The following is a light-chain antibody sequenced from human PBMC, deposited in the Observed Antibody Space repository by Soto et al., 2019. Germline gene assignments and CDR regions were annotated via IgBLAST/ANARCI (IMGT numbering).Light chain of an antibody. CDR1: QSVSGSC. CDR3: QRYGSSPFT. J-gene: IGKJ3*01. CDR2: GAS. V-gene: IGKV3-20*01. Sequence: EIVLTQSPGTLSLSPGERATLSCRASQSVSGSCLAWYQQKPGQAPRLLTYGASSRATGIPDRFSGSRSGPDFALAISRLAPVDFAVYYCQRYGSSPFTCGAGTKVDIK.